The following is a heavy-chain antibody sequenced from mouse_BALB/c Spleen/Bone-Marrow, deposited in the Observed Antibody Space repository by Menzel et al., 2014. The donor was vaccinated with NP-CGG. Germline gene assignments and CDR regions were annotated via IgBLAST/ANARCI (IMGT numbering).Heavy chain of an antibody. CDR1: GYSFTNYW. D-gene: IGHD2-1*01. V-gene: IGHV1-74*01. Sequence: VQLQQSGAELVRPGASVELSCKASGYSFTNYWMNWVKQRPGQGLEWIGMIHPSDSETRLNQKFKDKATLTVDKSSSTAYIQLTSPTSEDSAVYYCARFGNYEGFAYWGQGTLVTVSA. J-gene: IGHJ3*01. CDR2: IHPSDSET. CDR3: ARFGNYEGFAY.